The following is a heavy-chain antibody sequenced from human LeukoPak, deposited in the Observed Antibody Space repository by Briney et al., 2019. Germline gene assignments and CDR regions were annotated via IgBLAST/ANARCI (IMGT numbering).Heavy chain of an antibody. J-gene: IGHJ6*04. CDR1: GGTFSSYA. Sequence: SVKVSCKASGGTFSSYAISWVRQAPGQGLEWMGGIIPIFGTANYAQKFQGRVTITADESTSTAYMEPSSLRSEDTAVYYCASWNRDIVVVPAAIGGMDVWGKGTTVTVSS. CDR2: IIPIFGTA. V-gene: IGHV1-69*01. D-gene: IGHD2-2*02. CDR3: ASWNRDIVVVPAAIGGMDV.